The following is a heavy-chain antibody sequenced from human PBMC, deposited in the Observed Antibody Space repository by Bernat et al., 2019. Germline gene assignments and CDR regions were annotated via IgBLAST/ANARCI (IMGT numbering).Heavy chain of an antibody. Sequence: QVQLQESGPGLVKPSQTLSLTCTVSGGSISSGGYYWSWIRQHPGKGLEWIGYIYYSGSTYYNPSLKSRVTISVDTSKNQFSLKLSSVTAADTAVYYCARDYSGSSYYGDFDYWGQGTLVTVSS. D-gene: IGHD3-3*01. V-gene: IGHV4-31*03. CDR2: IYYSGST. J-gene: IGHJ4*02. CDR1: GGSISSGGYY. CDR3: ARDYSGSSYYGDFDY.